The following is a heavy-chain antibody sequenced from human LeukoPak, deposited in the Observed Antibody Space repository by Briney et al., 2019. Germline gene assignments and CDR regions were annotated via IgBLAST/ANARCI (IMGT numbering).Heavy chain of an antibody. D-gene: IGHD6-19*01. V-gene: IGHV4-38-2*02. Sequence: SETLSLTCAVSVYSLSSGYYWGWIRQPPGKGLEWIGSIYHSGSTYYNPSLKSRVTISVDTSKNQFSLKLSSVTAADAAVYYCAREGYSSGWYRAPSNHYWGQGTLVTVSS. CDR3: AREGYSSGWYRAPSNHY. J-gene: IGHJ4*02. CDR2: IYHSGST. CDR1: VYSLSSGYY.